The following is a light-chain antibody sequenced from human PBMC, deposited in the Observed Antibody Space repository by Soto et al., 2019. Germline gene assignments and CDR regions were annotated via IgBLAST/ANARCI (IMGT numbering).Light chain of an antibody. CDR3: CSYTTSNTRQIV. J-gene: IGLJ1*01. CDR1: SSDVGGYNY. V-gene: IGLV2-14*01. Sequence: QPELNQPAYVNGSHGQSITISRTGTSSDVGGYNYVSWYQQHPGKAPKFMIYDVSNRPSGVSNRFSGSKSGNTASLTISGLQAEDEADYYCCSYTTSNTRQIVFGTGTKVTVL. CDR2: DVS.